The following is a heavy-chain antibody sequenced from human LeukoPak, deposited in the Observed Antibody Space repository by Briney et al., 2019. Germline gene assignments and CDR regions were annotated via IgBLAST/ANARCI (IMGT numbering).Heavy chain of an antibody. CDR1: GFTFSTYG. J-gene: IGHJ3*02. Sequence: SGGSLRLSCAAAGFTFSTYGMSWVRQAPGKGLGWVAFIRYEGSNKYYADSVKGRFTISRDNSKNTLYLQMNSLRAEDTAVYYCATRSDTLYGDAFDIWGQGTMVTVSS. V-gene: IGHV3-30*02. D-gene: IGHD3-3*01. CDR2: IRYEGSNK. CDR3: ATRSDTLYGDAFDI.